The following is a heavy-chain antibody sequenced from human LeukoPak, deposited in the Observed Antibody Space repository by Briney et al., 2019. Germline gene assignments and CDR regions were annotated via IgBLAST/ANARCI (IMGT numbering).Heavy chain of an antibody. CDR1: GFTFSNYG. CDR2: ICHDGSNR. J-gene: IGHJ6*02. CDR3: ARDPGQQHYKGVDV. Sequence: RRSLRLSCAASGFTFSNYGIHWVRRAAGKGLEEGAAICHDGSNRLYVESVKSRVTVSRDNSKSVLYLQMNSLRVDDRAVYYCARDPGQQHYKGVDVGGQGTTVSVSS. D-gene: IGHD5-18*01. V-gene: IGHV3-33*01.